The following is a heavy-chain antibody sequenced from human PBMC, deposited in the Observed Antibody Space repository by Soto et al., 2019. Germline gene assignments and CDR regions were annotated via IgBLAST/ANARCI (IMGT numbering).Heavy chain of an antibody. CDR3: TPLTGDNWFDP. CDR1: GFTFSGSA. D-gene: IGHD7-27*01. Sequence: GGSLRLSCAASGFTFSGSAMHWVRQASGKGLEWVGRIRSKANSYATAYAASVKGRFTISRDDSKNTAYLQMNSLKTEDTAVYYCTPLTGDNWFDPWGQGTLVTVSS. CDR2: IRSKANSYAT. V-gene: IGHV3-73*01. J-gene: IGHJ5*02.